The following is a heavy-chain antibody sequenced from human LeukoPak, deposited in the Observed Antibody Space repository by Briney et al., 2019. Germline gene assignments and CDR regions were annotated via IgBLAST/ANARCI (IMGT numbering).Heavy chain of an antibody. D-gene: IGHD6-19*01. Sequence: SVKVSCKASGGAFSSYAISWVRRAPGQGLEWMGRIIPIFGTANYAQKFQGRVTITADKSTSTAYMELSSLRSEDTAVYYCARGYSSGWSPTLDYWGQGTLVTVSS. CDR1: GGAFSSYA. J-gene: IGHJ4*02. V-gene: IGHV1-69*06. CDR2: IIPIFGTA. CDR3: ARGYSSGWSPTLDY.